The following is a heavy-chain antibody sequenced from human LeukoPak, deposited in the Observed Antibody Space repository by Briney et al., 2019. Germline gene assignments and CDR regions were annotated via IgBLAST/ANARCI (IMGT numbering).Heavy chain of an antibody. CDR1: AFTFSSYA. CDR2: LSGTGGNT. CDR3: AKAWALTYLGGVDS. J-gene: IGHJ4*02. D-gene: IGHD2-21*02. Sequence: GGSLRLSCAAPAFTFSSYAMARVRQAPGKGLEWVSTLSGTGGNTYYADSVRGRFTISRDNSKNTLYLQMNSLRAEDTAVYYCAKAWALTYLGGVDSWGQGTLVTVPS. V-gene: IGHV3-23*01.